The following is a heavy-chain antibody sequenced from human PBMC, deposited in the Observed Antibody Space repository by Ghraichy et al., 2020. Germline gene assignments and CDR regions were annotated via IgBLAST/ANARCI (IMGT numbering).Heavy chain of an antibody. CDR2: IRTKPDGETT. J-gene: IGHJ4*02. CDR1: GFYFGDYA. Sequence: GGSLRLSCTASGFYFGDYAMAWFRQAPGKGLEWVGFIRTKPDGETTKYAASVEGRFTISRDDSKSIAYLQMNSLKTEDTAVYYCTRDRPIDHWGPGTLVTVSP. V-gene: IGHV3-49*03. CDR3: TRDRPIDH.